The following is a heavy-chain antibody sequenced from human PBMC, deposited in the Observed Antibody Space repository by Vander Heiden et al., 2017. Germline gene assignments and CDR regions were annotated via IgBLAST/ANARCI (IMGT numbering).Heavy chain of an antibody. J-gene: IGHJ4*02. V-gene: IGHV3-21*01. CDR3: ARDPTPIEYSGSYYFDY. CDR1: GLTFRRSG. CDR2: ISSSSSYI. Sequence: EVQLVESGGGLVKPGGSLRLSCAASGLTFRRSGMSWVRQAPGKGLEWVSAISSSSSYIYYADSVKGRFTISRDNAKNSLYLQMNSLRAEDTAVYYCARDPTPIEYSGSYYFDYWGQGTLVTVSS. D-gene: IGHD1-26*01.